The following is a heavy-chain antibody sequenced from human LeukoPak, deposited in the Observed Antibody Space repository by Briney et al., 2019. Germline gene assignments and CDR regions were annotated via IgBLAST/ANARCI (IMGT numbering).Heavy chain of an antibody. V-gene: IGHV3-7*05. CDR2: IDQSGGRN. CDR3: ARDVEGGTFDI. CDR1: GFTFSRFW. D-gene: IGHD3-16*01. J-gene: IGHJ3*02. Sequence: GGSLRLSCAASGFTFSRFWMNWVRQAPGRGLEWVANIDQSGGRNNYVDSVKGRFTISRDNAKNSLFLEMSSLRADDTAVYFCARDVEGGTFDIWGQGTTVTVSS.